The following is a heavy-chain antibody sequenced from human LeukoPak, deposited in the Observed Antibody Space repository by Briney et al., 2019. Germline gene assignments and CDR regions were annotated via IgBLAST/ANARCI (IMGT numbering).Heavy chain of an antibody. CDR3: AREGLSSSNYFDY. Sequence: ASVKVSCKASGYTFTGCYMHWVRQAPGQGLEWMGWINPNSGGTNYAQKFQGRVTMTRDTSISTAYMELSRLRSDDTAVYYCAREGLSSSNYFDYWGQGTTVTVSS. D-gene: IGHD6-13*01. CDR2: INPNSGGT. V-gene: IGHV1-2*02. CDR1: GYTFTGCY. J-gene: IGHJ4*03.